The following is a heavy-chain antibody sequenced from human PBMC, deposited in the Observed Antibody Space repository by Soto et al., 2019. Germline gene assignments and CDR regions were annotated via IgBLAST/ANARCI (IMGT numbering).Heavy chain of an antibody. CDR3: ARGCDYDSSGYSSWFDP. D-gene: IGHD3-22*01. V-gene: IGHV1-2*04. J-gene: IGHJ5*02. Sequence: ASVKVSCKASGYTFTGYYMHWVRQAPGQGFEWMGWINPNSGGTNYAQKFQGWVTMTRDTSISTAYMELSRLRSDDTAMYYCARGCDYDSSGYSSWFDPWGQGTLVTVSS. CDR2: INPNSGGT. CDR1: GYTFTGYY.